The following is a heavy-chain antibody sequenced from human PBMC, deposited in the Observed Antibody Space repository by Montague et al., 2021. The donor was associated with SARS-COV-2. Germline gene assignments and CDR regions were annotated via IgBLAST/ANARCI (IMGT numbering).Heavy chain of an antibody. Sequence: TLSLTYSVSGGSIRSDTSYYNWFRQPDGKGLEWVGRIYGGGGASYNPSLKSRVIISLDTSKNEVSLKMSSVTAADSARYFCARENRGGDGPGYYFYFGMDVWGRGTTVTVSS. J-gene: IGHJ6*02. CDR3: ARENRGGDGPGYYFYFGMDV. D-gene: IGHD4-17*01. V-gene: IGHV4-61*02. CDR1: GGSIRSDTSY. CDR2: IYGGGGA.